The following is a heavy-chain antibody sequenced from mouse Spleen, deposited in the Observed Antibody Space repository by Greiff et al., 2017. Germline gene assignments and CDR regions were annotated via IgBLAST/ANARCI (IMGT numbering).Heavy chain of an antibody. Sequence: VQLQQSGAELVRPGASVKLSCTASGFNIKDDYMHWVKQRPEQGLEWIGWIDPENGDTEYASKVQGKATITADTPSNTAYLQLSSLTSEDTAVYYCTTDSSGSRDYWGQGTSVTVSS. J-gene: IGHJ4*01. D-gene: IGHD3-2*01. CDR1: GFNIKDDY. V-gene: IGHV14-4*01. CDR3: TTDSSGSRDY. CDR2: IDPENGDT.